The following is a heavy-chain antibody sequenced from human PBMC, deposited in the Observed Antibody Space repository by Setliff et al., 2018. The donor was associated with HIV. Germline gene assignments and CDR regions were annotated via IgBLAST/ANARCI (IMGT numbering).Heavy chain of an antibody. CDR3: TTFSSGFSSDSVDY. J-gene: IGHJ4*02. V-gene: IGHV3-15*01. D-gene: IGHD6-25*01. CDR1: GFTFSNAW. CDR2: IKSKTDGGTT. Sequence: GGSLRLSCAASGFTFSNAWMSWVRQAPEKGLEWVGRIKSKTDGGTTDYAAPVKGRFTISRDDSMNSLYLQMNSLETEDTAIYYCTTFSSGFSSDSVDYWGQGTLVTVSS.